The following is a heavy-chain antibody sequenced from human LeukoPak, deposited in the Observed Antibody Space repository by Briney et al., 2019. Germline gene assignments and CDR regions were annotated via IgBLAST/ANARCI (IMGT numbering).Heavy chain of an antibody. CDR1: GGSISSYY. J-gene: IGHJ2*01. D-gene: IGHD1-26*01. V-gene: IGHV4-59*01. Sequence: SETLSLTCTVSGGSISSYYWSWIRQPPGEGLEWIGYIYYSGSTNYNPSLKSRVTISVDTSKNQFSLKLSSVTAADTAVYYCARSWELRWWYFDLWGRGTLVTVSS. CDR3: ARSWELRWWYFDL. CDR2: IYYSGST.